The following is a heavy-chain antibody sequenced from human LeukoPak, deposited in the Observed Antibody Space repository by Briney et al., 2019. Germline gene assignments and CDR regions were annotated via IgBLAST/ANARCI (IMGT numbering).Heavy chain of an antibody. CDR2: IYSGGST. CDR1: GFIFGDYA. V-gene: IGHV3-53*01. Sequence: GGSLRLSCTGSGFIFGDYAMSWFRQAPGKGLEWVSVIYSGGSTYYADSVKGRFTISRDNSKNTLYLQMNSLRAEDTAVYYCARDQNSSGYYVPDAFDIWGQGTMVTVSS. J-gene: IGHJ3*02. D-gene: IGHD3-22*01. CDR3: ARDQNSSGYYVPDAFDI.